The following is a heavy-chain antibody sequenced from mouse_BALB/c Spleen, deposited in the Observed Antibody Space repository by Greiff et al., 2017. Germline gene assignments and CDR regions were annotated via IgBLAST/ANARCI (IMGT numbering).Heavy chain of an antibody. Sequence: VQLKESGPGLVAPSQSLSITCTVSGFSLTSYGVHWVRQPPGKGLEWLGVIWAGGSTNYNSALMSRLSISKDNSKSQVFLKMNSLQTDDTAMYYCARDSRDWFAYWGQGTLVTVSA. CDR2: IWAGGST. CDR1: GFSLTSYG. V-gene: IGHV2-9*02. J-gene: IGHJ3*01. CDR3: ARDSRDWFAY.